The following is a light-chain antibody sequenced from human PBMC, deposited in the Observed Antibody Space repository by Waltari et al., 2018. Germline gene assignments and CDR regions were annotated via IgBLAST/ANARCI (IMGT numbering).Light chain of an antibody. J-gene: IGLJ2*01. CDR1: KLGDHY. V-gene: IGLV3-1*01. Sequence: SYELTQPPSVSVSPGQTASITCSGDKLGDHYASWYQQKPGQSPVVVIYQNNKRPSGIPERFSGSNSGNTATLTISGTQAMDEADYYCQAWDSSTAHVVFGGGTKLTVL. CDR3: QAWDSSTAHVV. CDR2: QNN.